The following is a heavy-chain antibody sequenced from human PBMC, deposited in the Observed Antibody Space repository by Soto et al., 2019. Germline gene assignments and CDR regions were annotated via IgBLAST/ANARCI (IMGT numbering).Heavy chain of an antibody. CDR2: MNPNSGNT. CDR3: ARGGFGYYDILTGYYSSYWFDP. CDR1: GYTFTSYD. D-gene: IGHD3-9*01. V-gene: IGHV1-8*01. J-gene: IGHJ5*02. Sequence: ASVKVSCKASGYTFTSYDINWVRQATGQGLEWMGWMNPNSGNTGYAQKFQGRVTMTRNTSISTAYMELSSLRSEDTAVYYCARGGFGYYDILTGYYSSYWFDPWGQGTLVTVSS.